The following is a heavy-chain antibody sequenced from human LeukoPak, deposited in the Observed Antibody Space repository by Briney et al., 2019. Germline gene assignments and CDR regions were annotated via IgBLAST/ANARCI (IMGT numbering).Heavy chain of an antibody. D-gene: IGHD2-2*01. CDR1: GFTFSSYG. V-gene: IGHV3-30*02. CDR3: AKDGYCSSTSCPADAFDI. J-gene: IGHJ3*02. CDR2: IRYDGSNK. Sequence: GGSLRLSCAASGFTFSSYGMHWVRQAPGKGLEWVAFIRYDGSNKYYADSVKGRFTISRDNSKNTLYLQMNSLRAEDTAVYYCAKDGYCSSTSCPADAFDIWGQGTMVTVSS.